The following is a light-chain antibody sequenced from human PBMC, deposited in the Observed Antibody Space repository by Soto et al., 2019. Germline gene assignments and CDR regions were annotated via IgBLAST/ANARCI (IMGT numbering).Light chain of an antibody. CDR3: QSYDSSLSASV. V-gene: IGLV1-40*01. Sequence: QLVLTQPPSVSGAPGQRVTISCTGSSSNIGARYDVHWYQQLPGRAPKLLIYANSNRPSGVPDRFSGSTSGTSASLAITGLQAEDEADYYCQSYDSSLSASVFGGGTKLTVL. CDR1: SSNIGARYD. CDR2: ANS. J-gene: IGLJ2*01.